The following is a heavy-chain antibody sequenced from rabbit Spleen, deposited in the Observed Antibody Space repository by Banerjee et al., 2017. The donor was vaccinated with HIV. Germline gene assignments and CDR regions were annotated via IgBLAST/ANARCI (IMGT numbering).Heavy chain of an antibody. CDR3: ARDLTDVIGWNFGW. CDR2: VDVGSSGFT. J-gene: IGHJ6*01. D-gene: IGHD4-1*01. V-gene: IGHV1S40*01. CDR1: GVSFSFNNY. Sequence: QSLEESGGDLVKPGASLTLTCTASGVSFSFNNYMCWVRQAPGKGLEWIGCVDVGSSGFTYFANWAKGRFTISKTSSTTVTLQMTTLTAADTATYFCARDLTDVIGWNFGWWGPGTLVTVS.